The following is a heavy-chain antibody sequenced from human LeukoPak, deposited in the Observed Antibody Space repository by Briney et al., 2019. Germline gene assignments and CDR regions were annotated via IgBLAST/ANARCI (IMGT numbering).Heavy chain of an antibody. CDR2: ISSSSSYI. V-gene: IGHV3-21*01. CDR3: AREGTTRYFQH. CDR1: GFTFSSYS. Sequence: GASLRLSCAASGFTFSSYSMNWVRQAPGKGLEWVSSISSSSSYIYYADSVKGRFTISRDNAKNSLYLQMNSLRAEDTAVYYCAREGTTRYFQHWGQGTLVTVSS. J-gene: IGHJ1*01. D-gene: IGHD1-1*01.